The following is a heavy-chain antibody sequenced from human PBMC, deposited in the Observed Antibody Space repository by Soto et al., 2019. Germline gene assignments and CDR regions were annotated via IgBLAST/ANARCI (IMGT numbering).Heavy chain of an antibody. CDR1: GGSISSSSYY. CDR2: IYYSGST. Sequence: QLQLQESGPGLVKPSETLSLTCTVSGGSISSSSYYWGWIRQPPGKGLEWIGSIYYSGSTYYNPSLKSRVTISVDTSKNQFSLKLSSVTAADTAVYYCARRSTDGGYDNYYYYGMDVWGQGTTVTVSS. CDR3: ARRSTDGGYDNYYYYGMDV. J-gene: IGHJ6*02. D-gene: IGHD5-12*01. V-gene: IGHV4-39*01.